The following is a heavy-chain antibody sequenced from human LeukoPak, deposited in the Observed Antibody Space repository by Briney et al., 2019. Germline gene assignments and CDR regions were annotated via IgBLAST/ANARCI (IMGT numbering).Heavy chain of an antibody. CDR3: AREDRYNWNAWWFDP. CDR2: IYYSGST. D-gene: IGHD1-1*01. J-gene: IGHJ5*02. Sequence: SETLSLTCTVSGGSISSHYWSWIRQPPGKGLEWIGYIYYSGSTNYNPSLKSRVTISVDTSKNQFSLKLSSVTAADTAVYYCAREDRYNWNAWWFDPWGQGTLVTVSS. V-gene: IGHV4-59*11. CDR1: GGSISSHY.